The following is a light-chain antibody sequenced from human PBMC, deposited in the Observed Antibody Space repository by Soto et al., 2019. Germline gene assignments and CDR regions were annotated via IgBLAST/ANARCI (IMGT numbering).Light chain of an antibody. CDR2: EVT. Sequence: QSVLTQPASVSGSPGQSITISCTGTSSDIGSYDYVSWYQQHPGKAPNLIIYEVTDRPSGVSNRFSGSKSGNTASLTISGLQVEDEADYYCSSFTSTSTRLFGSGTKLTVL. J-gene: IGLJ1*01. CDR1: SSDIGSYDY. V-gene: IGLV2-14*01. CDR3: SSFTSTSTRL.